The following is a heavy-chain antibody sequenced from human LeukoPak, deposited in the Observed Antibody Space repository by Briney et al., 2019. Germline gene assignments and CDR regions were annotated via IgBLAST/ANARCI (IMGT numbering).Heavy chain of an antibody. CDR1: GYRFTNYW. Sequence: GESLKISCKGFGYRFTNYWIGWVRQMPGKGLEWMGIIYPGDSDTRYSPSFQGQVTISADNSISTAYLQWSSLKASDTAMYYCARTTRGDYYYYYMDVWGKGTTVTVSS. CDR2: IYPGDSDT. J-gene: IGHJ6*03. V-gene: IGHV5-51*01. D-gene: IGHD1-26*01. CDR3: ARTTRGDYYYYYMDV.